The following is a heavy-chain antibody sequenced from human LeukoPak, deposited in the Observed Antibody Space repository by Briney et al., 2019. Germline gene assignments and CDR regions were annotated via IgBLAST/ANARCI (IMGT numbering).Heavy chain of an antibody. CDR2: INPNNGGT. D-gene: IGHD6-19*01. V-gene: IGHV1-2*02. J-gene: IGHJ5*01. CDR1: GYTFTGYY. Sequence: ASVKVSFKASGYTFTGYYIHWVRQAPGQGLEWMGWINPNNGGTYYAQKFQGRVTMTRDTSISTAFMELSRLRSDDAAMYYCARQYNSGWFDSWGQGTPVTVSS. CDR3: ARQYNSGWFDS.